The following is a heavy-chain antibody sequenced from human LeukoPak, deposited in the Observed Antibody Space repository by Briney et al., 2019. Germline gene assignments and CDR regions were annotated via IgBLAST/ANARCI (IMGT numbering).Heavy chain of an antibody. J-gene: IGHJ4*02. CDR1: GFTFSSYA. Sequence: GGSLRLSCAASGFTFSSYAMSWVRQAPGKGLEWVSAISGSGGSTYYADSVKGRFTIFRDNSKNTLYLQMNSLRAEDTAVYYCAKGIRYQYYFDYWGQGTLVTVSS. CDR3: AKGIRYQYYFDY. V-gene: IGHV3-23*01. CDR2: ISGSGGST. D-gene: IGHD3-9*01.